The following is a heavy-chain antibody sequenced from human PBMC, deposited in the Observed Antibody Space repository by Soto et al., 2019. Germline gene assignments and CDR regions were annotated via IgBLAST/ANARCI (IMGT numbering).Heavy chain of an antibody. CDR1: GSTFDTYA. J-gene: IGHJ4*02. CDR2: ISGGGGST. D-gene: IGHD6-19*01. Sequence: EVQLLESGGGLVQPGGSLRLSCAASGSTFDTYAMSWVRQAPGKGLEWVSAISGGGGSTYYADSVKGRFTISRDNSKNTLYQQRNSLRAEDTAVYYCAKDLRNSLTSGWYGVSYWGQGTLVTVSS. CDR3: AKDLRNSLTSGWYGVSY. V-gene: IGHV3-23*01.